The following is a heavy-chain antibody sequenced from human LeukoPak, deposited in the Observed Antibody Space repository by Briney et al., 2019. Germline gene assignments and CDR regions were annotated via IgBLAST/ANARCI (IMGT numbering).Heavy chain of an antibody. CDR2: IDEIGRT. V-gene: IGHV4-34*01. CDR1: SESLTHYY. Sequence: PSETLSLTCAVYSESLTHYYWNWVRQSPGKGLEWIGEIDEIGRTNYNPSLKSRATIAVDRAKNQFSLKLSSVTAADTAMYYCARHRVRGYYFDYWGQETLVTFSS. J-gene: IGHJ4*02. D-gene: IGHD6-25*01. CDR3: ARHRVRGYYFDY.